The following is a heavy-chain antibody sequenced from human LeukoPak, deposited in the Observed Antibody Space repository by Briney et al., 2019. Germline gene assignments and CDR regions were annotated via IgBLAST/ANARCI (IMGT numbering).Heavy chain of an antibody. J-gene: IGHJ5*02. Sequence: ASVKVSCKASGYIFTGYYMHWVRQAPGQGLEWMGWINPNSGDTNFAQKFQGRVTMTRDTSISTAYMELSRLRSDDTAVYYCARGYCSGGSCYSVENWFDPWGQGTLVTVSS. D-gene: IGHD2-15*01. CDR3: ARGYCSGGSCYSVENWFDP. CDR1: GYIFTGYY. CDR2: INPNSGDT. V-gene: IGHV1-2*02.